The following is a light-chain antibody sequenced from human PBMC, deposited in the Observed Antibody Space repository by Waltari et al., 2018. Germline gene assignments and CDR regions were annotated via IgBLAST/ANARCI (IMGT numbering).Light chain of an antibody. V-gene: IGKV1-5*03. CDR2: KAS. Sequence: DIQMTQSPSTLSASVGDRVTITCRASQSISSWLAWYQQKPGKATKLLIYKASSLESGVSSRFSGGGSGTEFTLTISSLQPDVFATYGGQQYNSYLWTFGQGTKVEIK. J-gene: IGKJ1*01. CDR1: QSISSW. CDR3: QQYNSYLWT.